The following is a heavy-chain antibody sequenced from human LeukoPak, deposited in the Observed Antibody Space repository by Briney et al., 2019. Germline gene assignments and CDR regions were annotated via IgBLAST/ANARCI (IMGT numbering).Heavy chain of an antibody. CDR1: GFAFSFYA. Sequence: PGGSLRLSCAASGFAFSFYAMSWLRQPPGKGLEWVSTINANSGTTSYAASVRGRFTISRDNSKNTLYLQVNPLRADDTATYYCAKPISGGLAVTADWFHPWGQGTLVGVSS. CDR3: AKPISGGLAVTADWFHP. J-gene: IGHJ5*01. D-gene: IGHD6-19*01. V-gene: IGHV3-23*01. CDR2: INANSGTT.